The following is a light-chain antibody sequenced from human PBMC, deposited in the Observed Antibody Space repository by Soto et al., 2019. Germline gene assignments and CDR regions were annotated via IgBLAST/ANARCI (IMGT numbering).Light chain of an antibody. CDR3: QQYTSYWT. J-gene: IGKJ1*01. Sequence: DIQMTQSPSTLSASVGDRVTITCRASQSISTWLAWYQQQPGKAPKLLIYDASSLESGVPSRFSGSGPGTEFTLTISRLQPDDFATYYCQQYTSYWTFGQGTKVDIK. CDR2: DAS. CDR1: QSISTW. V-gene: IGKV1-5*01.